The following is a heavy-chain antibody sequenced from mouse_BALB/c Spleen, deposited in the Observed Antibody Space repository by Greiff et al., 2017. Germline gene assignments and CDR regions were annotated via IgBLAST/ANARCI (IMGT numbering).Heavy chain of an antibody. D-gene: IGHD3-1*01. CDR2: ISYSGST. Sequence: EVQLQQSGPGLVKPSQSLSLTCTVTGYSITSDYAWNWIRQFPGNKLEWMGYISYSGSTSYNPSLKSRISITRDTSKNQFFLQLYSVTTEDTATYYCARRAGPFDYWGQGTTLTVSS. CDR3: ARRAGPFDY. J-gene: IGHJ2*01. CDR1: GYSITSDYA. V-gene: IGHV3-2*02.